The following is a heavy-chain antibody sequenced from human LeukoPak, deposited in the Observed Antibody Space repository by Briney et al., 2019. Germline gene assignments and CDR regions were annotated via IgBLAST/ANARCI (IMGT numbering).Heavy chain of an antibody. CDR2: IYPGDSDT. J-gene: IGHJ4*02. CDR3: ARRWTLDY. D-gene: IGHD3/OR15-3a*01. CDR1: GYSFTSYW. V-gene: IGHV5-51*01. Sequence: GESLKSSWKGSGYSFTSYWIGGVGRLPGKGLEWMEIIYPGDSDTRYSPSFQGQVTISADKSISTAYLQWSSLKASDTAMYYCARRWTLDYWGQGTLVTVSS.